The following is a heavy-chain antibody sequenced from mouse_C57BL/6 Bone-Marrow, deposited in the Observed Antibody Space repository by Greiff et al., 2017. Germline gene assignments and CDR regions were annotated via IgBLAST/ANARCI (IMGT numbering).Heavy chain of an antibody. J-gene: IGHJ2*01. CDR2: IYPGSGST. CDR3: ARRGTLLRYRDY. V-gene: IGHV1-55*01. CDR1: GYTFTSYW. D-gene: IGHD1-1*01. Sequence: QVQLQQPGAELVKPGASVKMSCKASGYTFTSYWITWVKQRPGQGLEWIGDIYPGSGSTNYNEKFKSKATLTVDTSSSTAYMQLSSLTSEDSAVYFCARRGTLLRYRDYWGQGTTLTVSS.